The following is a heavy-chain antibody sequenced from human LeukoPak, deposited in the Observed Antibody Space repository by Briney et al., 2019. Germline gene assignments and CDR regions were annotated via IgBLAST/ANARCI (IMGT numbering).Heavy chain of an antibody. J-gene: IGHJ6*03. CDR2: IYYSGST. D-gene: IGHD3-16*01. V-gene: IGHV4-39*01. CDR1: GGSISSSSYY. Sequence: SETLSLTCTVSGGSISSSSYYWGWIRQPPGKGLEWTGSIYYSGSTYYNPSLKSRVTISVDTSKNQFSLKLSSVTAADTAVYYCATGVRGDYYYYYYMDVWGKGTTVTVSS. CDR3: ATGVRGDYYYYYYMDV.